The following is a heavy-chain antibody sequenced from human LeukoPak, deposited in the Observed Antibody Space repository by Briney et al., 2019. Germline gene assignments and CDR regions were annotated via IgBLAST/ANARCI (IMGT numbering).Heavy chain of an antibody. CDR1: GGSISSYY. V-gene: IGHV4-59*12. J-gene: IGHJ4*02. D-gene: IGHD3-16*01. CDR2: IYYSGST. CDR3: ARGAKGAYPFDY. Sequence: SETLSLTCTVSGGSISSYYWSWIRQPPGKGLEWIGYIYYSGSTYYNPSLKSRVTISVDTSKNQFSLKLSSVTAADTAVYYCARGAKGAYPFDYWGQGTLVTVSS.